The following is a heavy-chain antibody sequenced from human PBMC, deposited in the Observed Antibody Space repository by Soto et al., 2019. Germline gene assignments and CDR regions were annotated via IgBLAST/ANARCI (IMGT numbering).Heavy chain of an antibody. Sequence: SETLSLTCTVSGGSISSGGYYWSWIRQHPGKGLEWIGYIYYSGSTYYNPSLKSRVTISVDTSKNQFSLKLSSVTAADTAVYYCARDMANAPDYGMDVWGQGTTVTVSS. V-gene: IGHV4-31*03. CDR2: IYYSGST. J-gene: IGHJ6*02. CDR1: GGSISSGGYY. D-gene: IGHD1-1*01. CDR3: ARDMANAPDYGMDV.